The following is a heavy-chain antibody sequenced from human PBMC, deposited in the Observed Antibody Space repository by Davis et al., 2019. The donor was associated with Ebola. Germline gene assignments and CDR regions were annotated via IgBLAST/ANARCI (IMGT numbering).Heavy chain of an antibody. V-gene: IGHV4-34*01. CDR1: GGSFSGYY. D-gene: IGHD3-16*01. CDR2: INHSGST. Sequence: PSETLSLTCAVYGGSFSGYYWSWIRQPPGKGLEWIGEINHSGSTNYNPSLKSRVTISVDTSKNQFSLKLSSVTAADTAVYYCKATFGGVHPESWGQGTLVTVSS. CDR3: KATFGGVHPES. J-gene: IGHJ5*02.